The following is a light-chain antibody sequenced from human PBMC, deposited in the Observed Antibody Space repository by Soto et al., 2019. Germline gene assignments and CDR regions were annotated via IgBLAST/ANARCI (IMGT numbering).Light chain of an antibody. CDR2: DAS. CDR3: QQYNSYPVYT. V-gene: IGKV1-5*01. J-gene: IGKJ2*01. CDR1: QSISSW. Sequence: DIPMTQSPSTLSASVGDRVTITCRASQSISSWLAWYQQKPGKAPKLLIYDASSLESGVPSRFSGSGSGTEFTLTISSLQPDDFATYYCQQYNSYPVYTFGQGTKLEIK.